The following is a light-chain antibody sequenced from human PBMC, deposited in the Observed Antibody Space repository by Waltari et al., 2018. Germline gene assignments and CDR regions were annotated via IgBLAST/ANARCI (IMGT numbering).Light chain of an antibody. V-gene: IGKV1-16*01. CDR2: RAS. CDR1: QGIGNN. Sequence: DIQMTQSPSSLSASVGDTVTITCQASQGIGNNLNWYQQKPGKAPKFLIYRASSVQSGIPSRFSGSGSGTDFTLTISSLQPEDFATYYCQQAYSFPLTFGGGTKVEIK. J-gene: IGKJ4*01. CDR3: QQAYSFPLT.